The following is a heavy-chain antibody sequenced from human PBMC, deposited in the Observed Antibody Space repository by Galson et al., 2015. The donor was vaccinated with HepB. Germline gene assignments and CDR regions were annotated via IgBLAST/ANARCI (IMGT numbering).Heavy chain of an antibody. CDR2: IDPSDSYT. CDR1: GYSFTSYW. D-gene: IGHD5-24*01. CDR3: ARHGPTRYYYYGMDV. Sequence: QSGAEVKKPGESLRISCKGSGYSFTSYWISWVRQMPGKGLEWMGRIDPSDSYTNYSPSFQGHVTISADKSISTAYLQWSSLKASDTAMYYCARHGPTRYYYYGMDVWGQGTTVTVSS. V-gene: IGHV5-10-1*01. J-gene: IGHJ6*02.